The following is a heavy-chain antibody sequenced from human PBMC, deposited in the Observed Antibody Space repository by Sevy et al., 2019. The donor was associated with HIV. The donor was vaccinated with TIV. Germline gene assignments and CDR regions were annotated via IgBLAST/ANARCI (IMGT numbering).Heavy chain of an antibody. Sequence: GGSLRLSCAASGFTFAKYSMSWVRQAPGKGLEWVSTFSFGCGRINYADSVKGRFTMSRDDSKNTLFLQMNSLRAEDTATCCCAREGCTQPHDYWGQGTLVTVSS. V-gene: IGHV3-23*01. CDR3: AREGCTQPHDY. CDR1: GFTFAKYS. D-gene: IGHD2-8*01. J-gene: IGHJ4*02. CDR2: FSFGCGRI.